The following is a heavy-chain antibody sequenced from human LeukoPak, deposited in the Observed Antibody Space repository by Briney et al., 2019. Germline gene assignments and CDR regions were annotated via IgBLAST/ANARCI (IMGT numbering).Heavy chain of an antibody. J-gene: IGHJ4*02. Sequence: PGGSLRLSCAASGFTFSSYWMHWVRQAPGKGLVWVSRISTDGSTTAYADSVKGRFTISRDNAKKTLYLQMNSLRAEDTAVYYCSRRGIGARPLDYWGQGTLVTVSS. CDR1: GFTFSSYW. V-gene: IGHV3-74*01. D-gene: IGHD6-6*01. CDR3: SRRGIGARPLDY. CDR2: ISTDGSTT.